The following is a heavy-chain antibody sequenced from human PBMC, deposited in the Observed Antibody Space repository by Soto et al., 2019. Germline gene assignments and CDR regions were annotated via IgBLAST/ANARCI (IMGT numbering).Heavy chain of an antibody. J-gene: IGHJ4*02. CDR3: DRGPPLLW. Sequence: QLQLQESGSGLVKPSQTLSLTCAVSGGSISSGGYSWSWIRQPPGKGLECIGYIYHSGSTYYNPSLTSRVTITVDRSKSQVSLKLGSVTAADTAVYYCDRGPPLLWWSQGALVTVSS. CDR1: GGSISSGGYS. V-gene: IGHV4-30-2*01. D-gene: IGHD2-21*01. CDR2: IYHSGST.